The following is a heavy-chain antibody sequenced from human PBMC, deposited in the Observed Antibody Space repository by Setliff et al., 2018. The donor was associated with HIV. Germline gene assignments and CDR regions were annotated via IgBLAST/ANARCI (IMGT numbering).Heavy chain of an antibody. CDR1: GGTFSSYV. CDR2: IIPILGIA. Sequence: GASVKVSCKASGGTFSSYVISWVRQAPGQGPEWMGGIIPILGIANYAQKFQGRVTMTRDTSTSTVYMELSSLTSGDTAVYYCARGRGYTYDFQYWGQGTLVTVSS. CDR3: ARGRGYTYDFQY. J-gene: IGHJ4*02. D-gene: IGHD5-18*01. V-gene: IGHV1-69*10.